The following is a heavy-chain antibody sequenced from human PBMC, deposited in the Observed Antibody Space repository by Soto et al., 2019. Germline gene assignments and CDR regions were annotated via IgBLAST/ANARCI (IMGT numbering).Heavy chain of an antibody. CDR1: GFAFSNAW. V-gene: IGHV3-15*07. J-gene: IGHJ4*01. CDR3: TTDSYTSVIVVRFDY. D-gene: IGHD3-22*01. Sequence: GGSLRLSCAASGFAFSNAWINCVRQAPGKGLEWVGRIKSKGHGGTTDFAAPVRGRFAISRDDSRNLVYMQMNSLNTEDTAVYYSTTDSYTSVIVVRFDYWGHGTLVTVSS. CDR2: IKSKGHGGTT.